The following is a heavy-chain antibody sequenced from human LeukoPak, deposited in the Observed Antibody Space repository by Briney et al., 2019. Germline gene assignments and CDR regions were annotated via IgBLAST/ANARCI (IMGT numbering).Heavy chain of an antibody. J-gene: IGHJ5*02. CDR3: ARDGGGQLVRNWFDP. CDR1: GYTFTSYY. V-gene: IGHV1-46*01. CDR2: INPSGGST. Sequence: ASVKVSCKASGYTFTSYYMHWVRQAPGQGLEWMGIINPSGGSTGYAQKFQGRVTMTRDTSTSTVYMELSSLRSEDTAVYYCARDGGGQLVRNWFDPWGQGTLVTVSS. D-gene: IGHD6-6*01.